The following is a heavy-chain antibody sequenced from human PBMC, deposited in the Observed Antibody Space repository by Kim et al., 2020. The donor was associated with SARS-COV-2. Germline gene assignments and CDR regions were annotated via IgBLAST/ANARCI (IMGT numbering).Heavy chain of an antibody. V-gene: IGHV1-69*13. CDR1: GGTYSSYA. CDR3: ARSGAYCGGDCYPGDRCYW. Sequence: SVKVSCKASGGTYSSYAISWVRQAPGQGLEWMGGIIPIFGTANYAQKFRGRVTSTADESTSTAYMELSSLRSEDTAVYYCARSGAYCGGDCYPGDRCYW. J-gene: IGHJ2*01. D-gene: IGHD2-21*02. CDR2: IIPIFGTA.